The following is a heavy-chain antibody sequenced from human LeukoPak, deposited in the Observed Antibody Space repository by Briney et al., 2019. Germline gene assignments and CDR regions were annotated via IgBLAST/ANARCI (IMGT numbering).Heavy chain of an antibody. V-gene: IGHV3-20*04. CDR2: INWNGGST. D-gene: IGHD5-18*01. J-gene: IGHJ4*02. CDR1: GFTFDDYG. Sequence: PGGSLRLSCAASGFTFDDYGMSWVRHAPGKGLEWVSGINWNGGSTGYADSVKGRFTISRDNAKNSLYLQMNSLRAEDTALYYCSRGYSYGSHFDYWGQGTLVTVSS. CDR3: SRGYSYGSHFDY.